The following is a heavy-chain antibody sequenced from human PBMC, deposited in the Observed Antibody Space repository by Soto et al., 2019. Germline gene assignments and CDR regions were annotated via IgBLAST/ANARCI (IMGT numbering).Heavy chain of an antibody. CDR3: AKDGRGSGSHYNSFGY. CDR2: IYSTGTT. Sequence: PGGSLRLSCAASGFTVGNNYMSWVRQAPGKRLEWVSLIYSTGTTRYADSVKGRFTVSRDNAKNTLYLQMNSLRAEDTAVYYCAKDGRGSGSHYNSFGYWGQGTLVTVSS. CDR1: GFTVGNNY. J-gene: IGHJ4*02. V-gene: IGHV3-53*01. D-gene: IGHD3-10*01.